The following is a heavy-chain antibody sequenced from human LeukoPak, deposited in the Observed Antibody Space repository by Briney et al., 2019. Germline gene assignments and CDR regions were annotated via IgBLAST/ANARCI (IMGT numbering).Heavy chain of an antibody. D-gene: IGHD1-26*01. CDR1: GFTVSSNY. J-gene: IGHJ3*02. CDR2: IYSGGST. V-gene: IGHV3-66*01. CDR3: ARVVMGPTSYAFDI. Sequence: QPGGSLRLSCAASGFTVSSNYMSWVRQAPGKGLEWVSVIYSGGSTYYADSVKGRFTISRDNSKNTLYLQMNSLRAEDTAVYYCARVVMGPTSYAFDIWGQGTKVTVSS.